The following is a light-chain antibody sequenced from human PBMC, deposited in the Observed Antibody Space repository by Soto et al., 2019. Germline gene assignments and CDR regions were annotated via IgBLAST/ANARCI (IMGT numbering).Light chain of an antibody. CDR3: SSYSRTSTLVL. CDR2: EVI. J-gene: IGLJ2*01. V-gene: IGLV2-14*01. CDR1: TSDVGGYNY. Sequence: QSALTQTASVSGSPGQSITISCTGTTSDVGGYNYVSWYQQHPGEAPKLIIYEVINPPSGISNRFSGSTSGNTASLTLSGLQAEDEADYYCSSYSRTSTLVLFGGGTKLTVL.